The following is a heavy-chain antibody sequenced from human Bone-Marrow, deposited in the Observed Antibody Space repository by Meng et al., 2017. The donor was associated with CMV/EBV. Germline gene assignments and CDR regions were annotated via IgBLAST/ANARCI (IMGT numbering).Heavy chain of an antibody. CDR3: ARDGRLYDFWGGYYGYYFDY. CDR1: GGSISSSGYY. J-gene: IGHJ4*02. Sequence: GSLRLSCTVSGGSISSSGYYWGWIRQPPGKGLEWIGSIYYSGNTYYNPSLKSRVTISVDTSKNQFSLKLSPVTAADTAVYYCARDGRLYDFWGGYYGYYFDYWGQGTRVTVSS. V-gene: IGHV4-39*07. D-gene: IGHD3-3*01. CDR2: IYYSGNT.